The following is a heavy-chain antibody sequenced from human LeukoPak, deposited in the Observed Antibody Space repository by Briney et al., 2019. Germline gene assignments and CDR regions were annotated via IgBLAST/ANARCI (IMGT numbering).Heavy chain of an antibody. CDR2: IIPIFGTA. D-gene: IGHD5-24*01. CDR3: AREMATRPTFDD. Sequence: SVKVSCKASGGTFISYAISWVRQAPGQGLEWMGRIIPIFGTANYAQKFQGRVTITTDESTSTAYMELSSLRSEDTAVYYGAREMATRPTFDDWGQGTLVTVSS. CDR1: GGTFISYA. V-gene: IGHV1-69*05. J-gene: IGHJ4*02.